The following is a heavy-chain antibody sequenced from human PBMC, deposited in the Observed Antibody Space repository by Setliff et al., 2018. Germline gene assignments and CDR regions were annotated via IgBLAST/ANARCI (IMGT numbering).Heavy chain of an antibody. V-gene: IGHV4-34*01. CDR3: ARGWGSGWSKEGAFDI. D-gene: IGHD6-19*01. Sequence: SETLSLTCAVYGGSFSGYYWSWPRQPPGKGLEWIGEINHSGSTNYNPSLKSRVTISVDTSKNQFSLKLSSVTAADTAVYYCARGWGSGWSKEGAFDIWGQGTMVTVS. J-gene: IGHJ3*02. CDR1: GGSFSGYY. CDR2: INHSGST.